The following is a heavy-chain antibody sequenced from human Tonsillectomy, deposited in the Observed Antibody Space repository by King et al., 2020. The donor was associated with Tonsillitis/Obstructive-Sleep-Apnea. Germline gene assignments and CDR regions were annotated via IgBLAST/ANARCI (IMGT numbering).Heavy chain of an antibody. CDR2: IYYSGST. CDR1: GDSISSGNNY. CDR3: ARHLYHYDRNGYYNWFDP. V-gene: IGHV4-39*01. D-gene: IGHD3-22*01. Sequence: QLQESGPGLVKPSETLSLTCTVSGDSISSGNNYWGWIRQPTGKGLEWIGSIYYSGSTYYNPSHKSRVPISVDTSKKQFSLKLSSVTAADTSVYYCARHLYHYDRNGYYNWFDPGGQGTLVTAPS. J-gene: IGHJ5*02.